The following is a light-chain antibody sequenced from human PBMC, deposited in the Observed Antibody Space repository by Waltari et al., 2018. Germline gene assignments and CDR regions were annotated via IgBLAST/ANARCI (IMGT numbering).Light chain of an antibody. CDR1: QSVSYY. Sequence: EIVLTQSPATLSLSPGERATLSCRASQSVSYYLAWYQQRPGQAPWLLIYDTSHRATGIPDRFSGSGSETDFTLTISSLEPEDFAVYYCQQRRNWPLTFGGGTKVEIK. CDR2: DTS. J-gene: IGKJ4*01. CDR3: QQRRNWPLT. V-gene: IGKV3-11*01.